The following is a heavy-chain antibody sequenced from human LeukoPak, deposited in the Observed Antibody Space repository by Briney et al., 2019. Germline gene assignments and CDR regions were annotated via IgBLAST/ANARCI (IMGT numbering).Heavy chain of an antibody. Sequence: GGSLRLSCAASGFTFSDYYMSWIRQAPGKGLEWVSHISKDSGDKHYVDSVKGRSSISRDNTKNSLYLQMSSLRDEDTAVYYCARDFRGNYSIDYWGQGTLVTVSS. CDR1: GFTFSDYY. CDR3: ARDFRGNYSIDY. J-gene: IGHJ4*02. V-gene: IGHV3-11*06. CDR2: ISKDSGDK. D-gene: IGHD1-26*01.